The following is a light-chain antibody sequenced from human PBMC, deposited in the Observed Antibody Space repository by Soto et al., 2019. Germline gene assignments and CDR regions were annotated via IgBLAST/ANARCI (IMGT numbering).Light chain of an antibody. Sequence: AIRMTQSPSSFSASTGDRVTITCRASQGISSYLAWYQQKPGKAPKLLIYAASTLQSGVPSRFSGSGSGTEFTLTISCLQSEDFATYYCQQYYSYPHTFGQGTKVENK. CDR2: AAS. V-gene: IGKV1-8*01. J-gene: IGKJ1*01. CDR3: QQYYSYPHT. CDR1: QGISSY.